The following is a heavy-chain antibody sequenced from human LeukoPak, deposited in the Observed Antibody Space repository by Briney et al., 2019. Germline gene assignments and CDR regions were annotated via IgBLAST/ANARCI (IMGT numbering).Heavy chain of an antibody. CDR3: ARHYSTSSVSTWFDP. CDR1: GFTFSNAW. D-gene: IGHD6-6*01. V-gene: IGHV3-15*01. Sequence: PGGSLRLSCAASGFTFSNAWMSWVRQAPGKGLEWVGRIKSKTDGGTTDYAAPVKGRFTISRDDSKNTLYLQMNSLKTEDTAVYYCARHYSTSSVSTWFDPWGQGTLVTVSS. CDR2: IKSKTDGGTT. J-gene: IGHJ5*02.